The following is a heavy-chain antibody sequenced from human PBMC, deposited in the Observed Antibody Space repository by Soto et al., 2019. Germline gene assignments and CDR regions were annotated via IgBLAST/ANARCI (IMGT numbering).Heavy chain of an antibody. CDR3: ARATRYNYDFWIGYYFPYYYYGMDV. V-gene: IGHV4-59*01. CDR2: IYYSGST. J-gene: IGHJ6*02. Sequence: WETLSLTCAVSGGSISSYYWSWIRQPPGKGLEWIGYIYYSGSTNYNPSLKSRVTISVDTSKTQFALKPSSVTAADTAVYYCARATRYNYDFWIGYYFPYYYYGMDVWGQGTPVTVSS. CDR1: GGSISSYY. D-gene: IGHD3-3*01.